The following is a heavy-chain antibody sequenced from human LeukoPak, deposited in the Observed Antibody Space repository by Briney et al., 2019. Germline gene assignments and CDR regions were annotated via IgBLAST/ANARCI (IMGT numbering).Heavy chain of an antibody. CDR2: IYHSGST. D-gene: IGHD1-14*01. CDR1: GGSISSGGCY. Sequence: PSETLSLTCTVSGGSISSGGCYWSWIRQPPGKGLEWIGYIYHSGSTYYNPSLKSRVTISVDRSKNQFSLKLSSVTAADTAVYYCARLVPTPPTGIDYWGQGTLVTVSS. CDR3: ARLVPTPPTGIDY. J-gene: IGHJ4*02. V-gene: IGHV4-30-2*01.